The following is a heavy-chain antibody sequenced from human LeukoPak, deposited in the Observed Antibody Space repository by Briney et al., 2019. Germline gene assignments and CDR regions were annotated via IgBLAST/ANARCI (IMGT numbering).Heavy chain of an antibody. CDR1: GYTLTELS. V-gene: IGHV1-24*01. J-gene: IGHJ6*02. Sequence: ASVKVSCKVSGYTLTELSMHWVRQAPGKGLEWMGGFDPEDGETIYAQKFQGRVTMTEDTSTDTAYMELSSLRSEDTAVYYCATLIRGSFYYYYGMDVWGQGTTVTVSS. CDR2: FDPEDGET. CDR3: ATLIRGSFYYYYGMDV. D-gene: IGHD2-8*01.